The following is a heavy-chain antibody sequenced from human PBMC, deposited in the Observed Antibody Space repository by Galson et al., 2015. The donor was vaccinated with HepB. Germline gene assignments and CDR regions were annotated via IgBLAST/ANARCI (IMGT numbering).Heavy chain of an antibody. CDR2: ITWNSDNI. V-gene: IGHV3-9*01. J-gene: IGHJ3*02. CDR1: GFTFDDYA. D-gene: IGHD2-21*01. CDR3: AKDIRHYSDGFDI. Sequence: SLRLSCAASGFTFDDYAMHWVRLAPGKGLEWVSGITWNSDNIAYADSVKGRFTISRDTAKNSLYLQMNSLRAEDTALYYCAKDIRHYSDGFDIWGRGTMVTVSS.